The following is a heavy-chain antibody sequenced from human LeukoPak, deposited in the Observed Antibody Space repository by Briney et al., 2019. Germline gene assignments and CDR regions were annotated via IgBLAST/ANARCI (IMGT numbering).Heavy chain of an antibody. Sequence: GGSLRLSCAASGFTFSDYYMSWIRQAPGKGLEWVSYISSSGSTIYYADSVKGRFTISRDNAKNSLYLQMNSLRAEDTAVYYCARGQLYCTNGVCYEDYWGQGTLVTVSS. J-gene: IGHJ4*02. D-gene: IGHD2-8*01. CDR2: ISSSGSTI. CDR1: GFTFSDYY. CDR3: ARGQLYCTNGVCYEDY. V-gene: IGHV3-11*01.